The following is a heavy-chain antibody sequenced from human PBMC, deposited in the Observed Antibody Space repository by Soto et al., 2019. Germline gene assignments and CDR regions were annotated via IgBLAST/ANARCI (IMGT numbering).Heavy chain of an antibody. D-gene: IGHD6-19*01. V-gene: IGHV3-23*01. CDR1: GFTFSSYA. Sequence: GGSLRLSCAASGFTFSSYAMSWVRQAPGKGLEWVSAISGSGGSTYYADSVKGRFTISRDNSKNTLYLQMNSLRAEDTAVYYWAKDHGVAVAGPYYYYGMDVWGQGTTVTVSS. CDR3: AKDHGVAVAGPYYYYGMDV. J-gene: IGHJ6*02. CDR2: ISGSGGST.